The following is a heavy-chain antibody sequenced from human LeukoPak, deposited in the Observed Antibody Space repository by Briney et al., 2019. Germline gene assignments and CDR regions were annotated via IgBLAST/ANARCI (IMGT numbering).Heavy chain of an antibody. D-gene: IGHD3-9*01. CDR2: IYYSGST. Sequence: SETLSLTCTVSGGSISSSSYYWGWIRQPPGKGLEGIGNIYYSGSTYYNPSLKSRVTISVDTSKNQFSLKLSSVTAADTAVYYCARLRRDYDTLTGYSAPFFDYWGQGTLVTVSS. CDR3: ARLRRDYDTLTGYSAPFFDY. V-gene: IGHV4-39*01. CDR1: GGSISSSSYY. J-gene: IGHJ4*02.